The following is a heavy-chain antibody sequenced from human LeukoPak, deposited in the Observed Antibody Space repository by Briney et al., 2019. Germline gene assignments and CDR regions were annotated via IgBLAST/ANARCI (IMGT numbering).Heavy chain of an antibody. CDR3: ARVNCSGPSGAYYYYYMDV. Sequence: SETLSLTCTVSGGSISSSSYYWGWIRQPPGKGLEWIGSIYYSGSTYYNPSLKSRVTISVDTSKNQFSLKLSSVTAADTAVYYCARVNCSGPSGAYYYYYMDVWGKGTTVTVSS. J-gene: IGHJ6*03. D-gene: IGHD2-15*01. CDR2: IYYSGST. CDR1: GGSISSSSYY. V-gene: IGHV4-39*07.